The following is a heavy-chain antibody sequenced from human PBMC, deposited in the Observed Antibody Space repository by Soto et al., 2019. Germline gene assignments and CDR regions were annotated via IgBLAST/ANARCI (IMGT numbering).Heavy chain of an antibody. J-gene: IGHJ4*02. D-gene: IGHD3-3*01. CDR2: IDWDDAK. CDR3: ARMIFGRSGEYYFDY. V-gene: IGHV2-70*11. CDR1: GFSLSTRRMC. Sequence: SGPTLVNPTQTLTLTCTFSGFSLSTRRMCVSWIRQPPGKALEWLARIDWDDAKYFNTSLKTRLTVSKDTSKTQVVLTMTNMDPVDTATYYCARMIFGRSGEYYFDYWGQGILVTVSS.